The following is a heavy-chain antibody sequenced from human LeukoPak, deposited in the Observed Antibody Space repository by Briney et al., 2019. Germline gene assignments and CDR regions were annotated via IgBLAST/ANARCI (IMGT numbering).Heavy chain of an antibody. CDR2: IYHRGST. CDR3: ARDPRDAFDI. CDR1: GGSISSGGYY. J-gene: IGHJ3*02. Sequence: TSETLSLTCTVSGGSISSGGYYGSWIRQPPGKGLEWIGYIYHRGSTYDNPSLKSRVTISVDRSKNQFSLKLSSVTAADTAVYYCARDPRDAFDIWGQGTMVTVSS. V-gene: IGHV4-30-2*01.